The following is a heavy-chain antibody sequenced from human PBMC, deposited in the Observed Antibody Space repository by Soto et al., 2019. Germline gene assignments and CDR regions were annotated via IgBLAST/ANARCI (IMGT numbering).Heavy chain of an antibody. D-gene: IGHD6-19*01. J-gene: IGHJ4*02. CDR2: SSFDGTQR. CDR1: EFSLSSSD. CDR3: AKQLRGSGWYPLDS. Sequence: LRLSCTASEFSLSSSDMHWVRRAPGKGLEWLAVSSFDGTQRFYGDSVKGRFTVSRDNSNNTLYLEMNSLRTEDTAVYYCAKQLRGSGWYPLDSWGQGTPVTVSS. V-gene: IGHV3-30*18.